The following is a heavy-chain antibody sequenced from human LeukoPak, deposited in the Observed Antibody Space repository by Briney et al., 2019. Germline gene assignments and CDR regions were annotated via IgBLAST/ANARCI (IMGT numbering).Heavy chain of an antibody. CDR1: GYTFTSYG. CDR2: ISAYNGNT. J-gene: IGHJ4*02. CDR3: ARVPAYLYYDSRPSFDY. D-gene: IGHD3-22*01. Sequence: GASVKVSCKASGYTFTSYGISWVRQAPGQGLEWMGWISAYNGNTNYAQKLQGRVTMTTDTSTSTAYMELRSLRSDDTAVYYCARVPAYLYYDSRPSFDYWGQGTLVTVSS. V-gene: IGHV1-18*01.